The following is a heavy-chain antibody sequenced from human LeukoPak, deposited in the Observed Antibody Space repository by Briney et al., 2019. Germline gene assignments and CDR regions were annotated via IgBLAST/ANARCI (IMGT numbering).Heavy chain of an antibody. J-gene: IGHJ4*02. Sequence: GGSLRLSCASSGFTFSAYHMNWVRQAPGKGLEWISFISSDSGTLYYADSVKGRFTISRDNSKNTLYLQVNSLRAEDTAVYYCARPPYGNSDYYPFDSWGQGTLVSVSS. CDR3: ARPPYGNSDYYPFDS. V-gene: IGHV3-48*01. D-gene: IGHD3-22*01. CDR2: ISSDSGTL. CDR1: GFTFSAYH.